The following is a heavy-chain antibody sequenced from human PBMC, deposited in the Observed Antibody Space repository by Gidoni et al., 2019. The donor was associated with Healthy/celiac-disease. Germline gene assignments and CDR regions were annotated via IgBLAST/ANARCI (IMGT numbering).Heavy chain of an antibody. Sequence: QVQLVESGGGVVQPVRSLRLSCAASGFTFRSYGRHWVRQAPGKGLEWVAVIWYDGSNKYYADSVKGRFTISRDNSKNTLYLQMNSLRAEDTAVYYCARGIYSSGWYRWFDPWGQGTLVTVSS. J-gene: IGHJ5*02. CDR1: GFTFRSYG. CDR2: IWYDGSNK. D-gene: IGHD6-19*01. CDR3: ARGIYSSGWYRWFDP. V-gene: IGHV3-33*01.